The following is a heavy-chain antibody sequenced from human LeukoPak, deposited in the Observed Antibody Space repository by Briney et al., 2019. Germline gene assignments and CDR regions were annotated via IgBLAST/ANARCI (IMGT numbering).Heavy chain of an antibody. CDR3: ASPTRGYSGNYYYFDY. CDR2: IYHSGST. V-gene: IGHV4-38-2*02. CDR1: GYSISSGYY. Sequence: SETLSLTCTVSGYSISSGYYWGWIRQPPGKGLEWIGSIYHSGSTYYNPSLKSRVTISVHTSKNQFSLNMTSVTAADTAVYYCASPTRGYSGNYYYFDYWGQGTLVTVSS. J-gene: IGHJ4*02. D-gene: IGHD1-26*01.